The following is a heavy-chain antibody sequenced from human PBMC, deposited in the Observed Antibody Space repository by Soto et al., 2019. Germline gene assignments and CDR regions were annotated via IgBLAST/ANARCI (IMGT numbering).Heavy chain of an antibody. CDR3: ARDRRSFPNYYYYYGMDV. J-gene: IGHJ6*02. V-gene: IGHV1-18*01. Sequence: ASVKVSCKASGYTFTSYGISWVRQAPGQGLEWKGWISAYNGKTNNAQKLQGRVTITTNTSTSTANMELRSLSSDDTAVYYCARDRRSFPNYYYYYGMDVWGQGTTVTVSS. CDR1: GYTFTSYG. CDR2: ISAYNGKT.